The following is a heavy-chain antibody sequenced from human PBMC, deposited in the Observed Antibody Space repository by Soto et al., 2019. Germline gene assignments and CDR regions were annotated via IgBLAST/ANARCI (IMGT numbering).Heavy chain of an antibody. Sequence: ASVKVSCKVSGYTLTELSMHWVRQAPGKGLEWMGGFDPEDGETIYAQKFQGRVTMTEDTSTDTAYMELSSLRSEDTAVYYCATSVRDYYDFWSGAQYGMDVWGQGTTVTVS. CDR1: GYTLTELS. CDR2: FDPEDGET. CDR3: ATSVRDYYDFWSGAQYGMDV. D-gene: IGHD3-3*01. J-gene: IGHJ6*02. V-gene: IGHV1-24*01.